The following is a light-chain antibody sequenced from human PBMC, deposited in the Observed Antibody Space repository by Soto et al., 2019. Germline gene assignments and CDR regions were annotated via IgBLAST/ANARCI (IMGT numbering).Light chain of an antibody. V-gene: IGLV2-14*01. CDR1: SSDVGGNKY. CDR2: KVT. CDR3: ASSTSDSLYV. J-gene: IGLJ1*01. Sequence: QSALTQPASVSGSPGQSITISCTGTSSDVGGNKYVSWYQQYPGKVPKLLINKVTNRTSGVSYRFSGSKSGNTASLTISALLAEDEADYFCASSTSDSLYVFGTGTKLTVL.